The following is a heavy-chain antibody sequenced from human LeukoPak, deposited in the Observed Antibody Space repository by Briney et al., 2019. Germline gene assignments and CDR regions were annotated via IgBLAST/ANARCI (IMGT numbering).Heavy chain of an antibody. CDR3: ARDHPLNYHDSSGYYGGYYYYYTDV. Sequence: SETLSLTCTVSGGSISSDYWSWIRQPAGKGLEWIGRIYTSGSTNYNPSLKSRVTMSVDTSKNQFSLKLSSVTAADTAVYYCARDHPLNYHDSSGYYGGYYYYYTDVWGKGTTVTVSS. J-gene: IGHJ6*03. V-gene: IGHV4-4*07. CDR2: IYTSGST. CDR1: GGSISSDY. D-gene: IGHD3-22*01.